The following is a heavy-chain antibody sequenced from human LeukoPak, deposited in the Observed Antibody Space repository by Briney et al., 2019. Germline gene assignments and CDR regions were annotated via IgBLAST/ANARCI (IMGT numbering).Heavy chain of an antibody. J-gene: IGHJ4*02. CDR1: XXTFSSYA. V-gene: IGHV1-69*05. D-gene: IGHD3-22*01. CDR2: IIPIFGTA. CDR3: ARDRHYYDSSAIDY. Sequence: ASXXTFSSYAISXVRQAPGQGVEWMGRIIPIFGTANYAQNFQGRVTITTDESTSTAYMELSSLRSEDTAVYYCARDRHYYDSSAIDYWGQGTLVTVSS.